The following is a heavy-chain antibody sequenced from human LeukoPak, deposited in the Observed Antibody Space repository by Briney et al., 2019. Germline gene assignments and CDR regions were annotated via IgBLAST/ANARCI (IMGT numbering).Heavy chain of an antibody. D-gene: IGHD3-22*01. CDR1: GGSISSHY. V-gene: IGHV4-4*07. CDR3: ARGRYYDSSGFLSGVWFDP. CDR2: LFTGGST. J-gene: IGHJ5*02. Sequence: SEPLSLTCTVPGGSISSHYWSWIPQPAGKGLEWIGRLFTGGSTNYNPPLKSRVTISVDTSKNQFSQKLSSVTAADTAVYCCARGRYYDSSGFLSGVWFDPWGQGTLVTVSS.